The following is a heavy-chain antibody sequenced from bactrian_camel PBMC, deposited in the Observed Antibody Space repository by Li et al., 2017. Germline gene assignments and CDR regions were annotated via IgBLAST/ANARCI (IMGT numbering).Heavy chain of an antibody. CDR2: IYTGGRDT. CDR3: ARDKLAYATVTNCDFAY. V-gene: IGHV3S54*01. D-gene: IGHD8*01. CDR1: GGSRSNIY. J-gene: IGHJ4*01. Sequence: HVQLVESGGGSVQAGGSLRLSCVDPGGSRSNIYMAWFRRAPGKERVGVASIYTGGRDTHIVDSVKGRFTISQDNAKNTMYLQMNTLKPEDTAMYYCARDKLAYATVTNCDFAYWGQGTQVTVSS.